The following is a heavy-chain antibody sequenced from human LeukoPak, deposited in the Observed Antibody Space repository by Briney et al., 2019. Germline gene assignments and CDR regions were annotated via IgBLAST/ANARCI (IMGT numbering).Heavy chain of an antibody. Sequence: PGGSLRLSCAASGFTFSDYYMSWIRQAPGKGLEWVAFIRYDGSNKYYADSVKGRFTISRDNSKNTLYLQMNSLRAEDTAVYYCAKEPLCSGGSCYSGPPPLVDYWGQGTLVTVSS. CDR2: IRYDGSNK. V-gene: IGHV3-30*02. CDR1: GFTFSDYY. CDR3: AKEPLCSGGSCYSGPPPLVDY. D-gene: IGHD2-15*01. J-gene: IGHJ4*02.